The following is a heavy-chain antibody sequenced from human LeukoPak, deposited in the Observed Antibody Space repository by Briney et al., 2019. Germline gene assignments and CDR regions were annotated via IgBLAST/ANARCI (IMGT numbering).Heavy chain of an antibody. CDR3: ARVTGSSRYIDY. CDR1: GFTFSSYW. CDR2: IASDGSST. D-gene: IGHD6-13*01. J-gene: IGHJ4*02. Sequence: GGSLRLSCAASGFTFSSYWMNWVRQAPGKGLVWVSRIASDGSSTTYADSVKGRFSISRDNAKNTLYLQMNSLRVEDTAVYFCARVTGSSRYIDYWGQGTLVTVSS. V-gene: IGHV3-74*01.